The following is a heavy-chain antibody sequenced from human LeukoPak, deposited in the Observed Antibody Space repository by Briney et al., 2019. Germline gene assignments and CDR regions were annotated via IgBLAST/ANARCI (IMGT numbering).Heavy chain of an antibody. Sequence: GGSLRLSCAASGFPFSSYAMSWVRQAPGKGLEWVSALSGSGGSTYYADSVKGRFTISRDNSKNTLYLQMNSLRAEDTAVYYCAKDLERYYDILTGYQAVVWGQGTTVTVSS. CDR1: GFPFSSYA. CDR3: AKDLERYYDILTGYQAVV. V-gene: IGHV3-23*01. CDR2: LSGSGGST. J-gene: IGHJ6*02. D-gene: IGHD3-9*01.